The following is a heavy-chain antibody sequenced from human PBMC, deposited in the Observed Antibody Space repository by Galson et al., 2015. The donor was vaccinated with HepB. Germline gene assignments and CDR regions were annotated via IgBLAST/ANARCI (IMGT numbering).Heavy chain of an antibody. Sequence: CAISGDSVSSTSAAWTWIRQSPSRGLEWLARTYYRSQWITDYAPSVKGRITVNPDTSRNQFSLHLDSVTPDDTAVYYCARSTSPNFFDRWGQGTLVTVSS. CDR3: ARSTSPNFFDR. CDR1: GDSVSSTSAA. J-gene: IGHJ4*02. V-gene: IGHV6-1*01. CDR2: TYYRSQWIT.